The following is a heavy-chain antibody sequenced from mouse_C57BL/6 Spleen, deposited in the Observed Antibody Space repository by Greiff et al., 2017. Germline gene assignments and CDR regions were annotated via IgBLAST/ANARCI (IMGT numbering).Heavy chain of an antibody. CDR2: ISSGGDYI. D-gene: IGHD1-1*01. J-gene: IGHJ2*01. CDR3: TRKDYGSSHFDY. Sequence: EVKLVESGEGLVKPGGSLKLSCAASGFTFSSYAMSWVRQTPEKRLEWVAYISSGGDYIYYADTVKGRFTISRDNARNTLYLQMSSLKSEDTAMYYCTRKDYGSSHFDYWGQGTTLTVSS. V-gene: IGHV5-9-1*02. CDR1: GFTFSSYA.